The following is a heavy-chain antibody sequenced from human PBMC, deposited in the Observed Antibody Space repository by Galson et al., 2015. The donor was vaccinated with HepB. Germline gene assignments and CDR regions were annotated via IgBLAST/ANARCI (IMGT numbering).Heavy chain of an antibody. D-gene: IGHD3-10*01. V-gene: IGHV3-30*04. CDR2: ILYDGSNK. J-gene: IGHJ4*02. Sequence: SLRLSCAASGFTFSSYGMHWVRQAPGKGLEWVAGILYDGSNKQYADSVKGRLTISRDNSKNTLYLQMNSLRGEDTAVYYCARTRSRGIIGHSYYFDYWGQGTLVPV. CDR3: ARTRSRGIIGHSYYFDY. CDR1: GFTFSSYG.